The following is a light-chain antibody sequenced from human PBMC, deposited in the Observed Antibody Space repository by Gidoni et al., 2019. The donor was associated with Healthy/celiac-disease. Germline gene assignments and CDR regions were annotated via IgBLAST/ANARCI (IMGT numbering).Light chain of an antibody. J-gene: IGLJ1*01. CDR2: EVS. CDR3: SSYAGSNNLV. V-gene: IGLV2-8*01. CDR1: SSDVGGYNY. Sequence: HSALTQPPSASGSPAQSVTISCTGTSSDVGGYNYVSWYQQHPGKAPKLMIYEVSKRPSGVPDRFSGSKSGNTASLTVSGLQAEDEADYYCSSYAGSNNLVFGTGTKVTVL.